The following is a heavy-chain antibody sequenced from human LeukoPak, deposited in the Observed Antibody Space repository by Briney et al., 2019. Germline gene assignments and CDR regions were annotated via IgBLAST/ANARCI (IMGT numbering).Heavy chain of an antibody. D-gene: IGHD3-10*01. Sequence: GGSLRLSCAVSGFIFSNFGMHWVRQAPGKGLEWVAVISYDGRNKYYADSVKGRFTISRDNSKNTLYLQMNSLRAEDTVVYHCAKEKLWFGELLLSMDVWGQGTTVTVPS. J-gene: IGHJ6*02. CDR3: AKEKLWFGELLLSMDV. CDR2: ISYDGRNK. CDR1: GFIFSNFG. V-gene: IGHV3-30*18.